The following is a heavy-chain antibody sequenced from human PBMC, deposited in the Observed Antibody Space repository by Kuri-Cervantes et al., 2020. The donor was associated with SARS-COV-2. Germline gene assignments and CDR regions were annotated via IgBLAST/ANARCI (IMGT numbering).Heavy chain of an antibody. CDR2: IYPGDADT. J-gene: IGHJ3*01. Sequence: GGFLRLSCKGSEYSFSIYWIAWVRQMPGKGLEWMGVIYPGDADTRYSPSFQGQVTMSVDESINAAYLQWSSLKASDTAMYYCARRTMPRGISDSFDVWGQGTMVTVSS. CDR3: ARRTMPRGISDSFDV. CDR1: EYSFSIYW. V-gene: IGHV5-51*01. D-gene: IGHD2-2*01.